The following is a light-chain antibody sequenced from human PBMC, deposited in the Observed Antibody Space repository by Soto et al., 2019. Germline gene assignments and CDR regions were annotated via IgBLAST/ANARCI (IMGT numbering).Light chain of an antibody. CDR3: TSYEGGGRYV. V-gene: IGLV2-14*01. CDR1: SSDIGHYDY. Sequence: QSALTQPASVSGSPGQSITISCTGTSSDIGHYDYVSWYQQHPGKAPKLMIYEVSNRPSGVSNRFSGSKSGNTASLTISGLRAEDEADYYCCTSYEGGGRYVFGTGTKVTVL. CDR2: EVS. J-gene: IGLJ1*01.